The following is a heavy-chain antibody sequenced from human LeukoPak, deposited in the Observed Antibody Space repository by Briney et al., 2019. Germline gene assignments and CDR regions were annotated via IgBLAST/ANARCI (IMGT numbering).Heavy chain of an antibody. J-gene: IGHJ3*02. D-gene: IGHD3-22*01. V-gene: IGHV4-59*01. CDR3: AREYYYDSSGYYPPHAFDI. Sequence: SETLSLTCTVSGGSISGYYWSWIRQPPGKGLEWIGYIYYSGSTKYNPSLKSRFTISLDTSKNQFSLKLSSVTAADTAVYYCAREYYYDSSGYYPPHAFDIWGQGTMVTVSS. CDR1: GGSISGYY. CDR2: IYYSGST.